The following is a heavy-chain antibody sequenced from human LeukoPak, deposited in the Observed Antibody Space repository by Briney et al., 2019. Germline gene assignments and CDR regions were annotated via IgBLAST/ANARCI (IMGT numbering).Heavy chain of an antibody. V-gene: IGHV3-53*04. CDR3: AREDRYGSGSFDY. CDR1: GFTVSSNY. Sequence: GGSLRLSCAASGFTVSSNYMSWVRQAPGKGLEWVSVIYSGGSTYYADSVKGRFTISRHNSRNTLYLQMNSLRAEDTAVYYCAREDRYGSGSFDYWGQGTLVTVSS. CDR2: IYSGGST. J-gene: IGHJ4*02. D-gene: IGHD3-10*01.